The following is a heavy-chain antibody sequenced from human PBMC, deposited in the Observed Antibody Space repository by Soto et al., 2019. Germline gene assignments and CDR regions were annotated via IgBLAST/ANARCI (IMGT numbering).Heavy chain of an antibody. CDR3: AREAPAAGRGYFAYYYGMDV. CDR2: IIPIFGTA. Sequence: SVKVSCKASGYTFTSYAISCVRQAPGQGLEWMGGIIPIFGTANYAQKFQGRVTITADESTSTAYMELSSLRSEDTAVYYCAREAPAAGRGYFAYYYGMDVWGQGTTVTVSS. CDR1: GYTFTSYA. V-gene: IGHV1-69*13. J-gene: IGHJ6*02. D-gene: IGHD6-13*01.